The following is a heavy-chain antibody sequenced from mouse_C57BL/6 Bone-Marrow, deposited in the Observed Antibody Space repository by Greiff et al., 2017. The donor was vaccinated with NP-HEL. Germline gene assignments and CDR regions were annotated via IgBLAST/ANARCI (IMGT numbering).Heavy chain of an antibody. V-gene: IGHV1-82*01. J-gene: IGHJ4*01. D-gene: IGHD3-2*02. CDR3: ARVDSSGIYYYAMDY. CDR2: IYPGDGDT. CDR1: GYAFSSSW. Sequence: QVQLQQSGPELVKPGASVKISCKASGYAFSSSWMNWVKQRPGKGLEWIGRIYPGDGDTNYNGKFKGKATLTADKSSSTAYMQLSSLTSEDSAVYVCARVDSSGIYYYAMDYWGQGTSVTVSS.